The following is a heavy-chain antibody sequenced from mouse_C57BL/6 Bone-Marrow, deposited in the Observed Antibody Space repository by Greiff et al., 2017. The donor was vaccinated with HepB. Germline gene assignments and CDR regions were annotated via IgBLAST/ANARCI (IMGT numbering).Heavy chain of an antibody. CDR2: IDPNSGGT. J-gene: IGHJ2*01. CDR3: ARSLYYYGSSPSY. CDR1: GYTFTSYW. Sequence: QVQLQQPGAELVKPGASVKLSCKASGYTFTSYWMHWVKQRPGRGLEWIGRIDPNSGGTKYNEKFKSKATLTVDKPSITAYMQLSSLTSEDSAVYYCARSLYYYGSSPSYWGQGTTLTVSS. V-gene: IGHV1-72*01. D-gene: IGHD1-1*01.